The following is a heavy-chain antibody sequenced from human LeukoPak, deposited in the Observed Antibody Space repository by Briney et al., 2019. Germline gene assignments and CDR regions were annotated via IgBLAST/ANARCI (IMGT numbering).Heavy chain of an antibody. CDR2: ISYDGSNK. D-gene: IGHD2-15*01. CDR1: GFTFSSYA. J-gene: IGHJ4*02. CDR3: ARSRYCSGGSCRSYYFDY. Sequence: PGGSLRLSCAASGFTFSSYAMHWVRQAPGKGLEWVAVISYDGSNKYYADSVKGRFTISRDNSKNTLYLQMNSLRAEDTAVYYCARSRYCSGGSCRSYYFDYWGQGTLVTVSS. V-gene: IGHV3-30-3*01.